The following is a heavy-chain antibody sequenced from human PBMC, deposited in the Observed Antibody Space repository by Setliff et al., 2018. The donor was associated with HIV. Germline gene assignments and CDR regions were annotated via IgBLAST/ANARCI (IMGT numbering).Heavy chain of an antibody. CDR1: GFTFSSAW. Sequence: LRLSCAASGFTFSSAWMGWVRQAPAKGLEWVANISPDGSATYYVDSVKGRFTISRDDAKNTLYLQMNSLRVEDTAVYYCVRAAESHWGQGTVVTVSS. J-gene: IGHJ4*02. CDR2: ISPDGSAT. CDR3: VRAAESH. V-gene: IGHV3-7*01. D-gene: IGHD3-10*01.